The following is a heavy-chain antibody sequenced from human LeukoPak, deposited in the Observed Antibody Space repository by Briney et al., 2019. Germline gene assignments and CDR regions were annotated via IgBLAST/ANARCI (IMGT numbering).Heavy chain of an antibody. V-gene: IGHV4-59*01. CDR2: VYYSGGT. J-gene: IGHJ3*01. Sequence: SETLSLTCVVSGGFISSYYWSWIRQPPGKGLEWVGYVYYSGGTHYNASLKSRVTISVDTSKNQFSLKLRSVTAADTAVYYCARISSSNWYNERGAFDVWGQGTMVTVSS. CDR3: ARISSSNWYNERGAFDV. D-gene: IGHD6-13*01. CDR1: GGFISSYY.